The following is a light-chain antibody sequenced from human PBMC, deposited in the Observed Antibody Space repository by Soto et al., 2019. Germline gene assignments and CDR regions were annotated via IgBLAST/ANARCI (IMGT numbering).Light chain of an antibody. CDR1: SSDIGGYNF. J-gene: IGLJ2*01. V-gene: IGLV2-14*01. CDR2: EVT. CDR3: AAWDDSLSGLV. Sequence: QSVLTQPASVSGSPGQSITISCTGTSSDIGGYNFVSWYQQHPGKAPKLMIYEVTNRPSGVSYRFSGSKSGNTASLTISGLQAEDEADYYCAAWDDSLSGLVFGRGTKLTVL.